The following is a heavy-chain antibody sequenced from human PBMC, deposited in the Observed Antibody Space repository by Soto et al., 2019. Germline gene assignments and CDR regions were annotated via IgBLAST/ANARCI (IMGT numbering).Heavy chain of an antibody. D-gene: IGHD2-21*02. V-gene: IGHV4-59*01. J-gene: IGHJ6*02. Sequence: TLSLTCTVSGGSISSYYWSWIRQPPGKGLEWIGYMYNTGSTVYNPSFKSRVTISVDTSKNQFSLKLNSVTAADTAVYYCARDLWGYCGTDCYPLDVWGQGTTVTVSS. CDR2: MYNTGST. CDR3: ARDLWGYCGTDCYPLDV. CDR1: GGSISSYY.